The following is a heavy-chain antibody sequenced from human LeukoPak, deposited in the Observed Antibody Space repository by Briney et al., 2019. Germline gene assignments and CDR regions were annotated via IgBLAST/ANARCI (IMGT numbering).Heavy chain of an antibody. CDR1: GFTFSSYA. D-gene: IGHD2-2*01. CDR2: ITGSGDRT. J-gene: IGHJ4*02. CDR3: AGVLCTSTSCPYY. V-gene: IGHV3-23*01. Sequence: PGGSLRLSCAASGFTFSSYAMSWVRQAPGKGLEWVSDITGSGDRTYYADSVKGRFTISRDNSKNSLYLQMNSLRAEDTAVYYCAGVLCTSTSCPYYWGQGTLVTVSS.